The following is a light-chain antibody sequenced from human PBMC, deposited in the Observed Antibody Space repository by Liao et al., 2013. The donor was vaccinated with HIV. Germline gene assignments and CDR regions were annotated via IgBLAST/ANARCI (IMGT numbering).Light chain of an antibody. V-gene: IGLV3-25*03. J-gene: IGLJ2*01. CDR1: ALPKQY. CDR2: KDN. Sequence: SYELTQPPSVSVSPGQTARITCSGDALPKQYAYWYQQKPGQAPVVVIYKDNERPSGIPERFSGSSSGTTVTLTISGVQAEDEADYYCQSAESSGTYAVFGGGTKLTVL. CDR3: QSAESSGTYAV.